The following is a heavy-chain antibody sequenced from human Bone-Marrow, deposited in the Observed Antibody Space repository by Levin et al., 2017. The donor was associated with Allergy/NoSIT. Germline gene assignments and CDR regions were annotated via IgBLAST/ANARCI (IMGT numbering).Heavy chain of an antibody. CDR2: IYPGDSDT. CDR3: ARRGSSGWYGVGYFQH. D-gene: IGHD6-19*01. V-gene: IGHV5-51*01. J-gene: IGHJ1*01. CDR1: GYSFTSYW. Sequence: KVSCKGSGYSFTSYWIGWVRQMPGKGLEWMGIIYPGDSDTRYSPSFQGQVTISADKSISTAYLQWSSLKASDTAMYYCARRGSSGWYGVGYFQHWGQGTLVTVSS.